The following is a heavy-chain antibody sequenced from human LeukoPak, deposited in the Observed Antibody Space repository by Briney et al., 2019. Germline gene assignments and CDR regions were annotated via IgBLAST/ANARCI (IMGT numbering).Heavy chain of an antibody. CDR1: GGSFSGYY. CDR3: AREGGYSGYDSAIDY. CDR2: IYYSGST. J-gene: IGHJ4*02. Sequence: SETLSLTCAVYGGSFSGYYWSWIRQHPGKGLEWIGYIYYSGSTYYNPSLKSRVTISVDTSKNQFSLKLSSVTAADTAVYYCAREGGYSGYDSAIDYWGQGTLVTVSS. D-gene: IGHD5-12*01. V-gene: IGHV4-31*11.